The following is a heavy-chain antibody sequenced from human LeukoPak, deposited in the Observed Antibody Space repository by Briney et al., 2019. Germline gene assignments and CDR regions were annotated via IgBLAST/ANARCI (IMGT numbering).Heavy chain of an antibody. Sequence: SSETLSLTCAVSRYSISSGYYWGWIRQPPGKGLEWIGSIYHNGNTSYNPSLKSRVTISVDTSKNQFSLKLSSVTAADTAVYYCARLSITMILVVITEYYFDYWGQGTLVTVSS. CDR2: IYHNGNT. V-gene: IGHV4-38-2*01. J-gene: IGHJ4*02. D-gene: IGHD3-22*01. CDR1: RYSISSGYY. CDR3: ARLSITMILVVITEYYFDY.